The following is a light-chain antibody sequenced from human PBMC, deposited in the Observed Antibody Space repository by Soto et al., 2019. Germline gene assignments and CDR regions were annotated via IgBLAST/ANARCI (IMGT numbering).Light chain of an antibody. CDR2: GTY. J-gene: IGKJ4*01. CDR1: QSVGNSY. V-gene: IGKV3-20*01. Sequence: EIGLTQSPGTLSLSPGEGATLSCRASQSVGNSYVAWYQKKPGQAPRLLISGTYSRATGIPDRFRASGSDTDFTLTITSLEPEDFAVYYCQQWRSSPLSFGAGTKIE. CDR3: QQWRSSPLS.